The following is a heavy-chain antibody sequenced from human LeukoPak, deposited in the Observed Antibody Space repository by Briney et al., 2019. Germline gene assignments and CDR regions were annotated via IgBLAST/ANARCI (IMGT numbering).Heavy chain of an antibody. CDR2: INPKRGVT. CDR1: GYTFTDYY. CDR3: ARGRNYGDYGNAFDV. Sequence: GASVKLSCKASGYTFTDYYIHWMRQAPGQGLEWMGWINPKRGVTTYAQKFQGRVTMTRDTSITTAYMELTRLRSDDTTIYYCARGRNYGDYGNAFDVWGQGTKVTGSS. D-gene: IGHD4-17*01. J-gene: IGHJ3*01. V-gene: IGHV1-2*02.